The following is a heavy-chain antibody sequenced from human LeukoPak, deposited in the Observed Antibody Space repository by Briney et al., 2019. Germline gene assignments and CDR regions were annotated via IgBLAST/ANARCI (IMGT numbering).Heavy chain of an antibody. D-gene: IGHD2-21*02. CDR2: IYSGGST. Sequence: GGSLRLSCAASGFTFSDYYMSWVRQAPGKGLEWVSVIYSGGSTYYADSVKGRFTISRDNSKNTPYLQMNSLRAEDTAVYYCARGTYCGGDCYSANGFDIWGQGTMVTVSS. J-gene: IGHJ3*02. CDR1: GFTFSDYY. V-gene: IGHV3-53*01. CDR3: ARGTYCGGDCYSANGFDI.